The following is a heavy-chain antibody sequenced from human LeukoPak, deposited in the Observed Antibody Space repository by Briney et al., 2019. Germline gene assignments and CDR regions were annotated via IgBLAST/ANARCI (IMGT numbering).Heavy chain of an antibody. D-gene: IGHD6-19*01. CDR2: ISCDGSNK. CDR1: GFTFSSYA. Sequence: GGSLRLSCAASGFTFSSYAMHWVRQAPGKGLEWVAVISCDGSNKYYADSVKGRFTISRDNSKNTLYLQMNSLRAEDTAVYYCARATAVAGEFDYWGQGTLVTVSS. J-gene: IGHJ4*02. V-gene: IGHV3-30*04. CDR3: ARATAVAGEFDY.